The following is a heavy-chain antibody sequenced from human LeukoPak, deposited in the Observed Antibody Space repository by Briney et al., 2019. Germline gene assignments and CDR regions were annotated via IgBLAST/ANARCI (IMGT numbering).Heavy chain of an antibody. Sequence: SETLSLTCAVYGGSFSGYYWSWIRQPPGQGLEWIGEINHSGSTNYNPSLKSRVTISVDTSKNQFSLKLSSVTAADTAVYYCARGGDIVVVVAATGAFDIWGQGTMVTVSS. V-gene: IGHV4-34*01. CDR2: INHSGST. D-gene: IGHD2-15*01. CDR3: ARGGDIVVVVAATGAFDI. CDR1: GGSFSGYY. J-gene: IGHJ3*02.